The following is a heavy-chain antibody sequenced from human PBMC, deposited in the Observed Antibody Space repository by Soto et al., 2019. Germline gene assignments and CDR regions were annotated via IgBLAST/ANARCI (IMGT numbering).Heavy chain of an antibody. V-gene: IGHV1-69*01. CDR1: GGTFSSFT. J-gene: IGHJ3*02. CDR3: ARGNALDI. Sequence: QLQLVQSGAEVKKPGSSVKVSCKASGGTFSSFTVNWVRQAPGQGLEWMGGFMPILAAANYAPKFQGRVTIIADESTNTGSMELSRLRSEDTAVYYCARGNALDIWGQGTMVTVS. CDR2: FMPILAAA.